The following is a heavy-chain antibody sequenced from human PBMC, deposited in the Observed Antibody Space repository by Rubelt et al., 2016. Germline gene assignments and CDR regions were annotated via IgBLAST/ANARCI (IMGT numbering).Heavy chain of an antibody. D-gene: IGHD2-2*01. J-gene: IGHJ6*02. CDR2: LLYWST. Sequence: QLQLQESGPGLVKPSETLSLTCAPREGAGVDCDYLLYWSTYYNPSLKSRVTISIDTTKNQLSLKLGSVTAADTAVYYCARDRVIVVLPAAILNYYYGMDVWGQGTTVTVSS. CDR3: ARDRVIVVLPAAILNYYYGMDV. V-gene: IGHV4-39*07.